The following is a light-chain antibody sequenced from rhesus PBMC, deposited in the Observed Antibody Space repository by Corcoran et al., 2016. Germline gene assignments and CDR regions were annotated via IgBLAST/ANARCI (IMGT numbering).Light chain of an antibody. J-gene: IGKJ2*01. CDR2: AAS. CDR1: RDISNA. CDR3: QQRNSYPYS. V-gene: IGKV1-33*01. Sequence: DIQMTQSPSSLSASVGDKVTITCRASRDISNAFAWYQQKPRKAPNLLIYAASSLRSGVPSRFIGTGSGTDFTLTISSLQPEDFVFYYCQQRNSYPYSFGQGTKLEI.